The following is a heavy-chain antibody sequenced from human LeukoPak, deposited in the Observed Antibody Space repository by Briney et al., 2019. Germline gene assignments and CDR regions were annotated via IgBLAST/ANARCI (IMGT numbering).Heavy chain of an antibody. CDR1: GDSISSSSYY. CDR3: ARHGESSGGVRYGDLNY. V-gene: IGHV4-39*01. J-gene: IGHJ4*02. D-gene: IGHD5-18*01. CDR2: IHYSGST. Sequence: PSQTLSLTCTVSGDSISSSSYYWGWIRQPPEKGLEWIGRIHYSGSTYYNPSLKSRVTITVDTSKNQVSLKLSSVTAADTAVYYCARHGESSGGVRYGDLNYWGQGTLVTVSS.